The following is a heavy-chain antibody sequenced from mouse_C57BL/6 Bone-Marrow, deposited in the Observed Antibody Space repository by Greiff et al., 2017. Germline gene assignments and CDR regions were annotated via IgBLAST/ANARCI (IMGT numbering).Heavy chain of an antibody. CDR3: ARHEEELLWYPWFAY. V-gene: IGHV1-62-2*01. J-gene: IGHJ3*01. D-gene: IGHD2-1*01. Sequence: QVQLQQSGAELVKPGASVKLSCKASGYTFTEYSIHWVKQRSGQGLEWIGWFYPGSGGIQYNEKFKDKATLTADKSSSTVYMELSRVTSEDSAVSSYARHEEELLWYPWFAYWGQGTLVTGSA. CDR1: GYTFTEYS. CDR2: FYPGSGGI.